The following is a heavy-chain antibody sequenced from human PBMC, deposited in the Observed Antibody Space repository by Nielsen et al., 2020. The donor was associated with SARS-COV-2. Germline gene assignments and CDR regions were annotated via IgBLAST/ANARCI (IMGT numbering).Heavy chain of an antibody. D-gene: IGHD3-10*01. V-gene: IGHV3-48*03. CDR2: ISSSGSTI. CDR1: GFTFSSYE. CDR3: ARAAGSMVRGVITRIFDY. J-gene: IGHJ4*02. Sequence: GGSLRLSCAASGFTFSSYEMNWVRQAPGKGLEWVSYISSSGSTIYYADSVKGRFTISRDNAKNSLYLQMNSLRDEDTAVYYCARAAGSMVRGVITRIFDYWGQGTLVTVSS.